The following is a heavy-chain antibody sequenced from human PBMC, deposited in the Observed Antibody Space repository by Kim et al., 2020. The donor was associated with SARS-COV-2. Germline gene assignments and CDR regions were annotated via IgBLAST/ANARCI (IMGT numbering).Heavy chain of an antibody. CDR3: AVLINKWEQGDY. CDR1: GYTLTELS. J-gene: IGHJ4*02. V-gene: IGHV1-24*01. CDR2: FDPEDGET. D-gene: IGHD1-26*01. Sequence: ASVKVSCKVSGYTLTELSMHWVRQAPGKGLEWMGGFDPEDGETIYAQKFQGRVTMTEDTSTDTAYMELSSLRSEDTAVYYCAVLINKWEQGDYWGQGTLVTVSS.